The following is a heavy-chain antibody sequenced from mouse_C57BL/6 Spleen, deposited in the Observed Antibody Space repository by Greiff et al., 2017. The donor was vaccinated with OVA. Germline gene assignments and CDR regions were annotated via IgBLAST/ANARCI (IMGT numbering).Heavy chain of an antibody. Sequence: EVKVVESGGGLVQPGGSLSLSCAASGFTFTDYYMSWVRQPPGKALEWLGFIRNKANGYTTEYSASVKGRFTISRDNSQSILYLQMNALRAEDSATYYCARSSIYYDYDYWGQGTTLTVSS. CDR3: ARSSIYYDYDY. D-gene: IGHD2-4*01. CDR2: IRNKANGYTT. V-gene: IGHV7-3*01. J-gene: IGHJ2*01. CDR1: GFTFTDYY.